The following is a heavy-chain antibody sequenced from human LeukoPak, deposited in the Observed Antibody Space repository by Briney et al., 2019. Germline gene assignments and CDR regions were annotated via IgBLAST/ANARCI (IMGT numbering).Heavy chain of an antibody. CDR1: GFPFVAYA. D-gene: IGHD3-16*01. CDR3: ARLAAASPGY. V-gene: IGHV3-30*10. Sequence: RSGGSLRLSCATSGFPFVAYALHWVRQAPGKGLEWVVVISSDTTNKYYMDSVKGRFTISRDNSKNTLYLQMDSLRLEDTAVYYCARLAAASPGYWGQGTLVTVSS. CDR2: ISSDTTNK. J-gene: IGHJ4*02.